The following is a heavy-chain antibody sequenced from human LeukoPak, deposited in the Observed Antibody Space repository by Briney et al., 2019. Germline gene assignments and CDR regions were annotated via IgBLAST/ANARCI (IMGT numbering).Heavy chain of an antibody. D-gene: IGHD4-11*01. CDR3: ARQTAVTTDY. CDR1: GGSISSSSYY. V-gene: IGHV4-39*01. CDR2: LYYSGST. Sequence: SETLSLTCTVSGGSISSSSYYWVWIRQPPGKGLEWIGSLYYSGSTYYNPSLKSRVTISVDTSKNQFSLKLSSVTAADTAVYYCARQTAVTTDYWGQGTLVTVSS. J-gene: IGHJ4*02.